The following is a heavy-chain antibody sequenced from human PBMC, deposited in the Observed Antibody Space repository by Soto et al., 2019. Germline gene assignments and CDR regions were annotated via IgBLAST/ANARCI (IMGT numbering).Heavy chain of an antibody. V-gene: IGHV1-2*02. CDR1: GYSFSQYY. J-gene: IGHJ6*03. CDR2: INPNSGAT. D-gene: IGHD5-12*01. CDR3: ARESGGATATLDYYYFYMDV. Sequence: QVQLVQSGAEVEKPGASVTVSCKASGYSFSQYYLHWVRQAPGQGPEWMGWINPNSGATKYAQKFQGRVTMTRDTSVRTAFMELKWLQSDDTAVYYCARESGGATATLDYYYFYMDVWGRGTTVNVSS.